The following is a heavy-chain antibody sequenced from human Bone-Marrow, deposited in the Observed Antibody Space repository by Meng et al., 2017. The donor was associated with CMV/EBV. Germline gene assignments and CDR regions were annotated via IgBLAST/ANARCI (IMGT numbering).Heavy chain of an antibody. CDR2: IKQDGSEK. Sequence: GESLKISCAASGFTFSSYWMSWVRQAPGKGLEWVANIKQDGSEKYYVDSVKGRFTISRDDAKNSLYLQMNSLRAEDTAVYYCARDSPGWLQGSGLGYYWGQGTLVTVSS. V-gene: IGHV3-7*01. CDR3: ARDSPGWLQGSGLGYY. D-gene: IGHD3-10*01. J-gene: IGHJ4*02. CDR1: GFTFSSYW.